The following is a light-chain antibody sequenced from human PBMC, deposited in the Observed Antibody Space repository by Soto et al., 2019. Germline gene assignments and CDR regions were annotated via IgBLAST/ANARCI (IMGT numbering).Light chain of an antibody. V-gene: IGLV2-23*01. CDR3: CSYAGSQV. CDR1: SSDVGSYNL. CDR2: EGS. J-gene: IGLJ2*01. Sequence: QSALPQPASVSGSPGQSITISCTGTSSDVGSYNLVSWYQQHPGKAPKLMIYEGSKRPSGVSNRFAGSKSGNTASLTISGLQAEDEADYYCCSYAGSQVCGVGTKLTVL.